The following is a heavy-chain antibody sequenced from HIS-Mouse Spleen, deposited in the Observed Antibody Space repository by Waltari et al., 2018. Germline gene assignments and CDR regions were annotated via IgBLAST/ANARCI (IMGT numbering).Heavy chain of an antibody. J-gene: IGHJ2*01. CDR2: YYSGST. V-gene: IGHV4-59*01. CDR1: GGSISSYY. Sequence: QVQLQESGPGLVKPSETLSLTCTVPGGSISSYYLSWIRQPPGKGLEWIGYYSGSTNYNPSLKSRVTISVDTSKNQFSLKLSSVTAADTAVYYCARASRDLLLPRYLDLWGRGTLVTVSS. CDR3: ARASRDLLLPRYLDL.